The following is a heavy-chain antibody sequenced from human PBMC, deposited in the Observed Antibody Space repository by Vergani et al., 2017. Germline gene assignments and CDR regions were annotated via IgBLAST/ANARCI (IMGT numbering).Heavy chain of an antibody. V-gene: IGHV4-61*02. Sequence: QLHLQESGPGLVKPSQTLSLTCTVSGGSISSGSYYWSWIRQPAGKGLEWIGRIYTSGSTNYNPSLKSRVTISVDTSKNQFSLKLSSVTAADTAVYYCASLYVPISGYYYYYGMDVWGQGTTVTVSS. CDR2: IYTSGST. D-gene: IGHD1-26*01. CDR1: GGSISSGSYY. CDR3: ASLYVPISGYYYYYGMDV. J-gene: IGHJ6*02.